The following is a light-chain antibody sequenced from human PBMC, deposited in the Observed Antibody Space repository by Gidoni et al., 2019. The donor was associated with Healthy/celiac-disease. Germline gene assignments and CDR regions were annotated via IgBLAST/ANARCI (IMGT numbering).Light chain of an antibody. CDR2: EGS. Sequence: DLPMTQSPSTLSASVGDRVTITCRASESISNWLTWYQHRPGRAPRLMIYEGSNLESGVPSRFSGSGSGTEFTLTITSLQSDDFATYYCQQYSRYPYNLGQGTKLEIK. V-gene: IGKV1-5*03. J-gene: IGKJ2*01. CDR1: ESISNW. CDR3: QQYSRYPYN.